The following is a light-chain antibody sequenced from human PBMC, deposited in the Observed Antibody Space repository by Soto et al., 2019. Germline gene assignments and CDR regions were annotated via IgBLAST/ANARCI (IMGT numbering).Light chain of an antibody. V-gene: IGKV3-11*01. J-gene: IGKJ4*01. CDR1: QSVKSY. Sequence: ENVLTQSPVTLSLSPGERATLSCRASQSVKSYLAWYQQKPGQAPRLLIYDASNTAAGIPARFSGSGSGTDFTLTISSLDPEDFAVYYCQSRSSWPPGLTCGGGTKVEIK. CDR3: QSRSSWPPGLT. CDR2: DAS.